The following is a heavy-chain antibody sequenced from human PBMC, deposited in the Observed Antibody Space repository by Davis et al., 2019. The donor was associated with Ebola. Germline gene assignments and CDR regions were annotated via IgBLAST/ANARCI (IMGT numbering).Heavy chain of an antibody. CDR2: IYYSGST. J-gene: IGHJ4*02. V-gene: IGHV4-39*07. CDR3: ARVGEGLDY. Sequence: SETLSLTCTVSGGPISSSSYYWGWIRQPPGKGLEWIGSIYYSGSTYYNPSLKSRVTISVDTSKNQFSLKLTSVTAADTAVYYCARVGEGLDYWGQGTLVTVSS. CDR1: GGPISSSSYY. D-gene: IGHD3-16*01.